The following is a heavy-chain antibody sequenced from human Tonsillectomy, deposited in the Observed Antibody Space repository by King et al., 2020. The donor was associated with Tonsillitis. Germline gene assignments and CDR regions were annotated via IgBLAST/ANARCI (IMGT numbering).Heavy chain of an antibody. CDR3: ARTLPYYDFWSGYYFDY. J-gene: IGHJ4*02. D-gene: IGHD3-3*01. CDR2: IHWDDDK. CDR1: GFSLSNSGMC. V-gene: IGHV2-70*11. Sequence: TLKESGPALVKPTQTLTLTCTFSGFSLSNSGMCVSWIRQPPGKALQWLAGIHWDDDKYYTPSLRTRLTISKDTSKNHVVLTMTNMDPVDTATYYCARTLPYYDFWSGYYFDYWGQGTLVTVSS.